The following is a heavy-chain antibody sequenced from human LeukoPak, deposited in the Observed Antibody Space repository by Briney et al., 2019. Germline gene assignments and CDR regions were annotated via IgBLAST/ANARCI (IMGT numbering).Heavy chain of an antibody. CDR2: ISDDGTFT. CDR1: GFIFSSYA. J-gene: IGHJ4*02. CDR3: ARDPYRDAPDYFDY. Sequence: GGSLRLSCEASGFIFSSYAMHWVRQAPGKGLEWVAVISDDGTFTLYGDSVRGRFTISRDSSKNTLYLQMNSLRPEDTAVYYCARDPYRDAPDYFDYWGQGTLVTVSS. D-gene: IGHD1-14*01. V-gene: IGHV3-30*04.